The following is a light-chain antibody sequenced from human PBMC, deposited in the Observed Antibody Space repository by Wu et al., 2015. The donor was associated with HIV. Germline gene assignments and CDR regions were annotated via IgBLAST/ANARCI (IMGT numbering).Light chain of an antibody. V-gene: IGKV3-20*01. CDR2: VAS. J-gene: IGKJ4*01. Sequence: TLSCRASQSISSNYLAWYQTRKTYGPRAPHGLLISVASSRATGIPDRFSGSVSGTDFTLTISRLEPEDFALYYCQQYGSSPPTFGGGTKVEIK. CDR3: QQYGSSPPT. CDR1: QSISSNY.